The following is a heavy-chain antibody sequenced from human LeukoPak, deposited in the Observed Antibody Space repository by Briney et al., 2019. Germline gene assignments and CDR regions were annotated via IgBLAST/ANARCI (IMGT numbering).Heavy chain of an antibody. J-gene: IGHJ4*02. V-gene: IGHV3-23*01. CDR1: GFTFSSYA. Sequence: PGGSLRLSCAASGFTFSSYAMSWVRQAPGKGLEWVSAMSGSGGSTYYADPVKGRFTISRDNSKNTLYLHMNSLRAEDTAVYYCAKDRRYSSGWYYFDYWGQGTLVTVSS. CDR2: MSGSGGST. CDR3: AKDRRYSSGWYYFDY. D-gene: IGHD6-19*01.